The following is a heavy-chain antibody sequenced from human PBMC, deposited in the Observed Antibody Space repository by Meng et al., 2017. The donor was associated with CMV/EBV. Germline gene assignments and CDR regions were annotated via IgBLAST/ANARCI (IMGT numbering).Heavy chain of an antibody. V-gene: IGHV3-23*01. D-gene: IGHD2-2*01. CDR1: GFTFSSYA. J-gene: IGHJ4*02. Sequence: GESLKISCAASGFTFSSYAMSWVRQAPGKGLEWVSAISGSGGSTYYADSVKGRFTISRDNSKNTLYLQMNGLRAEDTAVYYCAKVRVVVVPAARYFDYWGQGTLVTVSS. CDR3: AKVRVVVVPAARYFDY. CDR2: ISGSGGST.